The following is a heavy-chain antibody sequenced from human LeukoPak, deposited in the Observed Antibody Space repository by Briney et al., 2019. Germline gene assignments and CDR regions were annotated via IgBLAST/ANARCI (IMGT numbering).Heavy chain of an antibody. CDR2: ISHDGNDK. CDR1: TFTFNNCA. Sequence: PAGSLRLSCIASTFTFNNCAMHWVRQAPGKGLEWVAVISHDGNDKHYTDSVKGRLTISRDNAKNSLYLQMNSLRAEDAAVYYCARDQAAVSGYFYTDVWGKGTTVTVSS. CDR3: ARDQAAVSGYFYTDV. D-gene: IGHD2-21*01. J-gene: IGHJ6*03. V-gene: IGHV3-30*04.